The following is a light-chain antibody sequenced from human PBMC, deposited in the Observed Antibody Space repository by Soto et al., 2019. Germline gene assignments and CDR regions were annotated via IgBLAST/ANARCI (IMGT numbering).Light chain of an antibody. CDR3: SSYTTSTTWV. CDR2: EVT. V-gene: IGLV2-14*01. Sequence: QSALTQPASVSGSPGQSITISCTGTSSDVGVYDYVSWYQQHPGKAPKLIISEVTNRPPGVSDRFSGSKSGNTASLTISGLQADDEADYYCSSYTTSTTWVFGGGTKVTVL. CDR1: SSDVGVYDY. J-gene: IGLJ3*02.